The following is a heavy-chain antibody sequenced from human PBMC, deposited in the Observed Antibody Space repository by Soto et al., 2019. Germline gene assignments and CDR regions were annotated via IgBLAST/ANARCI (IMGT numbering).Heavy chain of an antibody. CDR2: IYYSGST. D-gene: IGHD2-2*01. V-gene: IGHV4-30-4*01. CDR1: GGSISSGDYY. J-gene: IGHJ5*02. CDR3: AREGPPRDIVVEANWFDP. Sequence: SETLSLTCTVSGGSISSGDYYWSWIRQPPGKGLEWIGYIYYSGSTYYNPSLKSRVTISVDTSKNQFSLKLSSVTAADTAVYYCAREGPPRDIVVEANWFDPWGQGTLVTVSS.